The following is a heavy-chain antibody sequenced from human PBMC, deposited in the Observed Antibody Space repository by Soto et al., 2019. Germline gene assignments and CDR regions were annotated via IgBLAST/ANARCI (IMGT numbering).Heavy chain of an antibody. CDR3: ARDYDIVGVVDY. Sequence: QVQLVESGGGVVQPGRSLRLSCAASGFTFSSYAMHWVRQAPGKGLEWVAVISYDGSNKYYADSVKGRFTISRDNSKNTLYLQMNSLRAEDTAVYYCARDYDIVGVVDYWGQGTLVTVSS. CDR2: ISYDGSNK. V-gene: IGHV3-30-3*01. J-gene: IGHJ4*02. CDR1: GFTFSSYA. D-gene: IGHD2-21*01.